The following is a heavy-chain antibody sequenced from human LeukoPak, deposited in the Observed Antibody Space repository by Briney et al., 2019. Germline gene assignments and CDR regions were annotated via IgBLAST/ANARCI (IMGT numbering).Heavy chain of an antibody. Sequence: GGSLRLSCAASGFTFTNYYMSWIRQAPGKGPGWISFIITNGNTEYNADSVKGRFTIARDNAKNSVDLQLNSLRADDTAVYYCVRSFEGYYFDAWGQGTLVTVS. CDR1: GFTFTNYY. CDR3: VRSFEGYYFDA. D-gene: IGHD3-22*01. V-gene: IGHV3-11*01. CDR2: IITNGNTE. J-gene: IGHJ4*02.